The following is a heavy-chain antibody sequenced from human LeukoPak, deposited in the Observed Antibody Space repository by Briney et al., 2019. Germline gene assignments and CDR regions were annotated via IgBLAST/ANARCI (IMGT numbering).Heavy chain of an antibody. CDR3: ARGGGSCTPPSCFNNYFDY. V-gene: IGHV3-21*01. CDR1: GFTFGSYR. D-gene: IGHD2-2*01. Sequence: PGGSLRLSCAASGFTFGSYRMNWVRQSPGKGLEWVASISSIGTYIYYADSVKARFTISRDSAKNSIDLQMSRLRAEDTAVYSCARGGGSCTPPSCFNNYFDYWGQGTLVTVSS. CDR2: ISSIGTYI. J-gene: IGHJ4*02.